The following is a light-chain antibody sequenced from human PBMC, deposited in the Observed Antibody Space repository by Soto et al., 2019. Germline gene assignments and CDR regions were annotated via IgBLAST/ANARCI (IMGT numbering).Light chain of an antibody. CDR1: QNIDNY. J-gene: IGKJ5*01. V-gene: IGKV1-39*01. Sequence: DIQLTQSPSSLSASLGDRVTISCRASQNIDNYLHWYQQKSGKAPVALIYAASVLRDGVSSRFSGRGYGTEFTLTINNLQPEDSATYYCQQSSSSPPITFGQGTHLDI. CDR3: QQSSSSPPIT. CDR2: AAS.